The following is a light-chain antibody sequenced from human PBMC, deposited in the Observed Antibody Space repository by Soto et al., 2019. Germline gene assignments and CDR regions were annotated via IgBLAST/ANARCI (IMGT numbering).Light chain of an antibody. J-gene: IGKJ4*01. CDR3: QQRSSLLLT. CDR1: QTVVIY. CDR2: DAF. Sequence: EIVLTQSPATLSLSLGERATLSCRASQTVVIYFAWYQQKPGQAPRLLIYDAFSRATGIPARFTASVSWPDFTLTIRSLEPEDFGVYVGQQRSSLLLTFGGGIVMEIK. V-gene: IGKV3-11*01.